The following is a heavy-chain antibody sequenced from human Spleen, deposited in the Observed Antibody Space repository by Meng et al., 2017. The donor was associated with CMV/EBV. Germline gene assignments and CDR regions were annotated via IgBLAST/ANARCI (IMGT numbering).Heavy chain of an antibody. CDR3: ARLYYCSSTSCDDY. CDR1: GFTFSSYE. J-gene: IGHJ4*02. V-gene: IGHV4-34*01. CDR2: INHSGST. D-gene: IGHD2-2*01. Sequence: ESLKISCAASGFTFSSYEMNWVRQPPGKGLEWIGEINHSGSTNYNPSLKSRVTISVDTSKNQFSLKLSSVTAADTAVYYCARLYYCSSTSCDDYWGQGTLVTV.